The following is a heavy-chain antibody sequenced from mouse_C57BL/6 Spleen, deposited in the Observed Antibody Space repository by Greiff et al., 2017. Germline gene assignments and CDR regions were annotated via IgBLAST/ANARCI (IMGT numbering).Heavy chain of an antibody. J-gene: IGHJ2*01. CDR1: GFTFSNYW. CDR2: IRLKSDNYAT. V-gene: IGHV6-3*01. CDR3: TGLYYFDY. Sequence: EVKLVESGGGLVQPGGSMKLSCVASGFTFSNYWMNWVRQSPEKGLEWVAQIRLKSDNYATHYAESVKGRFTISRDDSKSSVYLQMNHLRAEDTGIYYCTGLYYFDYWGQGTTLTVSS.